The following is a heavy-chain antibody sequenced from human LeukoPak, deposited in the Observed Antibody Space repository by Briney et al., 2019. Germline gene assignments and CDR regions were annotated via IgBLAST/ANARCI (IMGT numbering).Heavy chain of an antibody. Sequence: SEPLTLTCTVSGDSLTKNYWNWLRHAAGEGLEWFVRVYSIVCTNYKPPLKSRVTISVDKSKSQFSLKLSSVTAADTAIYYCARSLYGDYYFDYWGQGILVTVSS. V-gene: IGHV4-4*07. J-gene: IGHJ4*02. D-gene: IGHD4-17*01. CDR2: VYSIVCT. CDR3: ARSLYGDYYFDY. CDR1: GDSLTKNY.